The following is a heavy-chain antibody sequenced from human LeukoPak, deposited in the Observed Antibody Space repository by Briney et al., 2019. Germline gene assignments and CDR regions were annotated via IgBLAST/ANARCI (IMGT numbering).Heavy chain of an antibody. CDR1: GGSISSYY. V-gene: IGHV4-59*08. CDR3: ARHATKSATYFFDY. D-gene: IGHD1-26*01. Sequence: VKPSETLSLTCTVSGGSISSYYWSWIRQPPGKGLEWIGYIYYSGSTNYNPPLKSRVTISVDTSKNQFSLKLSSVTAADTAVYYCARHATKSATYFFDYWGQGTLVTVSS. J-gene: IGHJ4*02. CDR2: IYYSGST.